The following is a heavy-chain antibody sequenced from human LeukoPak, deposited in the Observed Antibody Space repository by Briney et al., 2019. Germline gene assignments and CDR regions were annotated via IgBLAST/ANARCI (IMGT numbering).Heavy chain of an antibody. Sequence: SVKVSCKASGGTFSSYAIGWVRQAPGQGLEWMGGIIPIFGTANYARKFQGRVTITADESTSTAYMELSSLRSEDTAVYYCARDRGGYVPKNWFDPWGQGTLVTVSS. CDR1: GGTFSSYA. CDR3: ARDRGGYVPKNWFDP. D-gene: IGHD5-12*01. CDR2: IIPIFGTA. J-gene: IGHJ5*02. V-gene: IGHV1-69*01.